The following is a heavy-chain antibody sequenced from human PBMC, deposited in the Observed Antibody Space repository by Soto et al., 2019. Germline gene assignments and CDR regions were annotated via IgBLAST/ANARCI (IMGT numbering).Heavy chain of an antibody. D-gene: IGHD3-10*01. CDR3: AKDRSITPIALFYGMDV. CDR2: ISYDGSNK. CDR1: GFTFSSYG. J-gene: IGHJ6*02. Sequence: GSLRLSCAASGFTFSSYGMHWARQAPGKGLEWVAVISYDGSNKYYADSVKGRFTISRDNSKNTLYLQMNSLRAEDTAVYYCAKDRSITPIALFYGMDVWGQGTTVTVSS. V-gene: IGHV3-30*18.